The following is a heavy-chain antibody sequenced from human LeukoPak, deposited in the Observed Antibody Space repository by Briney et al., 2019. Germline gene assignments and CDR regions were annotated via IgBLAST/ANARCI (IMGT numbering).Heavy chain of an antibody. CDR3: AKAIARGADY. CDR1: GFTFRTYD. CDR2: IRYDGGTN. Sequence: GGSLRLSCAASGFTFRTYDMHWVRQPPGKGLEGGAFIRYDGGTNYYAESVKGRFTISRDNSKTTMYLQIDSLRVEDTAVYYCAKAIARGADYWGQGTLVTVSS. D-gene: IGHD3-10*01. V-gene: IGHV3-30*02. J-gene: IGHJ4*02.